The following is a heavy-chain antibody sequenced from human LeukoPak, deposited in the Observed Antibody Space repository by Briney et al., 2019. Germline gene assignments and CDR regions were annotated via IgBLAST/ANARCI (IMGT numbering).Heavy chain of an antibody. Sequence: GGSLRLSCAASGFTFSSYAMHWVRQAPGKGLEWVAVISYDGSNKYYADSVKGRFTISRDNSKNTLYLQMGSLRAEDMAVYYCARAQLLGTFFDYWGQGTLVTVSS. J-gene: IGHJ4*02. D-gene: IGHD2-2*01. CDR3: ARAQLLGTFFDY. CDR2: ISYDGSNK. V-gene: IGHV3-30*14. CDR1: GFTFSSYA.